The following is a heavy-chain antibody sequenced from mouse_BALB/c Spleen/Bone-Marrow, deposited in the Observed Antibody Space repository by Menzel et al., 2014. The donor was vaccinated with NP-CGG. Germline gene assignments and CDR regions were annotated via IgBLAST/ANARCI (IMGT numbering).Heavy chain of an antibody. V-gene: IGHV14-3*02. CDR2: IDPANGNT. Sequence: VQLQQPGAELVKPGASVKLSCTASGFNIKDTYMHWVKQRPEQGLEWIGRIDPANGNTKYDPKFQGKATITADTSSNTAYLQLSSLTSEDTAVYYCARLDLFAYWCQGTLVTVSA. CDR3: ARLDLFAY. CDR1: GFNIKDTY. J-gene: IGHJ3*01.